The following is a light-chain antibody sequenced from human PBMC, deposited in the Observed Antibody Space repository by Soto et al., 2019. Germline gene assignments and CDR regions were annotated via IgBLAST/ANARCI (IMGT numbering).Light chain of an antibody. CDR3: QQLDSCPIT. J-gene: IGKJ5*01. CDR1: QGLSSD. Sequence: DIQLTQSPSFLSASVGDRVTITCRASQGLSSDLAWYQQKPGKAPKLLIYAASTLQSGVPSRFSCSASGTLFTFTFSSLHPEDHTPYYCQQLDSCPITFGQGTRLEIQ. V-gene: IGKV1-9*01. CDR2: AAS.